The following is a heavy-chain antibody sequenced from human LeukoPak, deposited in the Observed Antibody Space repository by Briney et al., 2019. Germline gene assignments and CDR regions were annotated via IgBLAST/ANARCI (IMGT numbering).Heavy chain of an antibody. J-gene: IGHJ3*01. CDR2: IHYTGNT. CDR3: ARQFESLRSVAYDL. D-gene: IGHD4-17*01. Sequence: PSETLSLTCSVSGGSITNYYWTWIRQSPEKGLKGFGYIHYTGNTNYNPSLKSRIATSVEASTNPFSLRLWSVTAADTAMYYCARQFESLRSVAYDLWGQGAMVIVSS. V-gene: IGHV4-59*01. CDR1: GGSITNYY.